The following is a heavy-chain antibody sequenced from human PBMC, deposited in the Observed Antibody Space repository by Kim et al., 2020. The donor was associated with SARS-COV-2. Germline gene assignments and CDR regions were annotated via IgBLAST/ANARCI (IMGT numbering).Heavy chain of an antibody. V-gene: IGHV4-34*01. J-gene: IGHJ4*02. D-gene: IGHD3-10*01. CDR3: ARGPQGLLRGVIQY. CDR2: INHSGST. CDR1: GGSFSGYY. Sequence: SETLSLTCAVYGGSFSGYYWSWIRQPPGKGLEWIGEINHSGSTNYNPSLKSRVTISVDTSKNQFSLKLSSVTAADTAVYYCARGPQGLLRGVIQYWGQGTLVTVSS.